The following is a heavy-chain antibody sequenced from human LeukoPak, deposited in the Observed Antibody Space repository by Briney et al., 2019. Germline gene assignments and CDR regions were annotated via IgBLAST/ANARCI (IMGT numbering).Heavy chain of an antibody. J-gene: IGHJ4*02. Sequence: SETLSLTCTVSGGSISSSSYYWSWIRQPAGKGLEWIGRIYTSGSTNYNPSLKSRVTISVDTSKNQFSLKLSSVTAADTAVYYCATTHYDFWSGQEGYWGQGTLVTVSS. CDR2: IYTSGST. V-gene: IGHV4-61*02. CDR1: GGSISSSSYY. CDR3: ATTHYDFWSGQEGY. D-gene: IGHD3-3*01.